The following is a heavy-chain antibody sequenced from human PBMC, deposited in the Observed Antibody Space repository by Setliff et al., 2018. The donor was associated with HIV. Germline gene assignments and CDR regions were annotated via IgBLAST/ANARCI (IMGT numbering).Heavy chain of an antibody. D-gene: IGHD6-19*01. J-gene: IGHJ3*02. V-gene: IGHV4-59*12. CDR3: ARRNSGWYDAFDI. Sequence: SSETLSLTCTVSGGSISSYYWSWIRQPPGKGLEWIGYIYYSRSTNYNPSLKSRVTMSVDTSKNQFSLKLSSVTAADTAVYHCARRNSGWYDAFDIWGQGTMVTVSS. CDR1: GGSISSYY. CDR2: IYYSRST.